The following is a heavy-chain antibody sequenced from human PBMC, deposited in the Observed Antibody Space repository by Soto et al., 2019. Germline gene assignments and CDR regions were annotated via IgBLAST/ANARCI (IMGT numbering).Heavy chain of an antibody. V-gene: IGHV3-9*01. CDR2: ISWNSGSI. Sequence: PGGSLRLSCAASGFTFDDYAMHWVRQAPGKGLEWVSGISWNSGSIGYADSVKGRFTISRDNAKNSLYLQMNSLRAEDTALYYCAKGLSSWEPITGISWFDPRCKGTLVTVSS. D-gene: IGHD1-20*01. CDR3: AKGLSSWEPITGISWFDP. CDR1: GFTFDDYA. J-gene: IGHJ5*02.